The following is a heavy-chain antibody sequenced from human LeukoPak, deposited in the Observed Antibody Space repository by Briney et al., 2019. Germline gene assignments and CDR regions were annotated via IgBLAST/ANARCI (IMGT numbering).Heavy chain of an antibody. CDR2: IYYSGST. CDR1: GGSISSSSYY. CDR3: ASLYITMLGGYFDY. V-gene: IGHV4-39*01. J-gene: IGHJ4*02. Sequence: SETLSLTCTVSGGSISSSSYYWGWIRQPPGKGLEWIGSIYYSGSTYYNPSLKSRVTISVDTSKNQFSLKLSSVTAADMAVYYCASLYITMLGGYFDYWGQGTLVTVSS. D-gene: IGHD3-10*02.